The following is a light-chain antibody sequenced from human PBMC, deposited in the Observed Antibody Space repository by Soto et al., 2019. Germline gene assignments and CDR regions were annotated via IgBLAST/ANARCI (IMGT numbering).Light chain of an antibody. CDR2: GAS. CDR1: QSVSNNY. J-gene: IGKJ1*01. CDR3: QQYGSSPRT. Sequence: EIVSTQSPGILSLSPGERATLSCRASQSVSNNYLAWYQQEPGQAPRLLIYGASSRATGIPYRFAGSGSGTDFTLTITRLEPEDFAVYYCQQYGSSPRTFGQGTKVDIK. V-gene: IGKV3-20*01.